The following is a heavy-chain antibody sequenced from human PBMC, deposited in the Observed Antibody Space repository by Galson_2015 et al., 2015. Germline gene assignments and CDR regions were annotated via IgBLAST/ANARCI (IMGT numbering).Heavy chain of an antibody. J-gene: IGHJ5*02. V-gene: IGHV3-48*03. D-gene: IGHD3-22*01. CDR2: ISRSGNTK. CDR3: EMLVANP. CDR1: GFSFSGYE. Sequence: SLRLSCAASGFSFSGYEMNWVRQAPGKGLEWVSYISRSGNTKYYADSVEGRFTISRDNAKNSVYLQMNSLRAEDTAVYYCEMLVANPWGQGTLVTVSS.